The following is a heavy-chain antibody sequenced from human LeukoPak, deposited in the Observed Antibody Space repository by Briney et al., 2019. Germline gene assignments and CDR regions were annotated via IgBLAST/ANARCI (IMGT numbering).Heavy chain of an antibody. CDR2: ISYDGSNK. D-gene: IGHD6-13*01. CDR3: AKVLGVWQQLDPFDY. J-gene: IGHJ4*02. Sequence: GRSLRLSCAASGFTFSSYGMHWVRQAPGKGLEWVAVISYDGSNKYFADSVKGRFTISRDNSKNMLYLQMNSLRAEDTAVYYCAKVLGVWQQLDPFDYWGQGTLVTVSS. CDR1: GFTFSSYG. V-gene: IGHV3-30*18.